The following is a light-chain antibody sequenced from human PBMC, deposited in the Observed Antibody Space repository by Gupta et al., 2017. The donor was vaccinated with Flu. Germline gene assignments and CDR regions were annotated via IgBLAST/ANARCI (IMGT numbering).Light chain of an antibody. J-gene: IGKJ4*01. CDR2: DAS. CDR1: QNVNRY. V-gene: IGKV3-11*01. CDR3: QQRSNWLT. Sequence: EIVLTQPPATLSLSPGEGATISCRASQNVNRYLDWYQQRPGQAPRLLIYDASDRAAGIPAKFSGSGSGTDFTLTISSLDPEDFAVYYCQQRSNWLTFGGGTMVEVK.